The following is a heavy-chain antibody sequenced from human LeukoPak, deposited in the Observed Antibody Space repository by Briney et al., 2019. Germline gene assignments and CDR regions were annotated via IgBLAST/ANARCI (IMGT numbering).Heavy chain of an antibody. CDR1: GGSFSGYY. CDR2: INHSGST. J-gene: IGHJ4*02. Sequence: SETLSLTCAVYGGSFSGYYWSWIRQPPGKGLEWIGEINHSGSTNYNPSLKSRVTISVDTSKNHFSLKLSSVTAADTAVYYCARVKRITIVRGATGRGYYFDYWGQGTLVTVSS. V-gene: IGHV4-34*01. CDR3: ARVKRITIVRGATGRGYYFDY. D-gene: IGHD3-10*01.